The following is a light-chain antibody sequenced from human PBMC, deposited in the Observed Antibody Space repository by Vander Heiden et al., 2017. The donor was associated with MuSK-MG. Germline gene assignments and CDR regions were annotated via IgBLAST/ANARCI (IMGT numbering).Light chain of an antibody. V-gene: IGLV3-19*01. Sequence: SSELTQDPSVSLALAQTLRLTCQGDRLIPEYASWYQQKPGQAPVLVMYGKTNRPSGIPDRFSGSSSGNTASLTITGAQAEEEADYYCHSSDRRGNHMVFGGGTKLTVL. CDR2: GKT. CDR1: RLIPEY. CDR3: HSSDRRGNHMV. J-gene: IGLJ2*01.